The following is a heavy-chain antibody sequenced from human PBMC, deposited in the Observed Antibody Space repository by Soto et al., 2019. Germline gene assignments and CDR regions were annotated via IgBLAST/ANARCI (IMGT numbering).Heavy chain of an antibody. Sequence: NPSETLSLTCTVSGGSISSGGYYWSWIRQHPGKGLEWIGYIYYSGSTYYNPSLKSRVTISVDTSKNQFSLKLSSVTAADTAVYYCAIGSLGYCSGGSCYASEESWFDPWGQGTLVTVSS. CDR1: GGSISSGGYY. D-gene: IGHD2-15*01. V-gene: IGHV4-31*03. CDR3: AIGSLGYCSGGSCYASEESWFDP. CDR2: IYYSGST. J-gene: IGHJ5*02.